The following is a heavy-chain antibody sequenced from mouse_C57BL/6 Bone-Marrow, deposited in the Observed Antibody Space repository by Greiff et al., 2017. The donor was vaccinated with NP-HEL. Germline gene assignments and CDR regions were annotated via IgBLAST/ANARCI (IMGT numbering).Heavy chain of an antibody. D-gene: IGHD1-1*01. J-gene: IGHJ1*03. CDR2: IDPADSYT. V-gene: IGHV1-59*01. Sequence: QVQLQQPGAELVRPGTSVKLSCKASGYTFTSSWMHWVKQRPGQGLEWIGVIDPADSYTNYNRKFKGKATLTVDTSSSTAYMQLSSLTSEDSAVYYVASGAIYYDGSSYLYFDVWGTGTTVTVSS. CDR3: ASGAIYYDGSSYLYFDV. CDR1: GYTFTSSW.